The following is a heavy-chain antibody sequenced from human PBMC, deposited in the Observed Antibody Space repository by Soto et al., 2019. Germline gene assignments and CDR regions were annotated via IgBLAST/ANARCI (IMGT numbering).Heavy chain of an antibody. CDR1: GFNFSDHC. CDR2: ITSDGRSK. Sequence: GGSLRLSCAASGFNFSDHCMNWVRQRPAEGLVWVSRITSDGRSKAYAESVKGRFAISRDNARNTLYLQMNGLTAEDTAVYYCSRKSGDWPLNWFDSWGQGTLVTVSS. V-gene: IGHV3-74*01. J-gene: IGHJ5*01. D-gene: IGHD2-21*02. CDR3: SRKSGDWPLNWFDS.